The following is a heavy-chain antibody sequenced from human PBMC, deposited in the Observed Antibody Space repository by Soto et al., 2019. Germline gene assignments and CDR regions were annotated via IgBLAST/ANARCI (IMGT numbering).Heavy chain of an antibody. CDR3: ARGFIAAAGSWFDP. V-gene: IGHV1-3*01. CDR2: INAGNGNT. CDR1: GYTFTSYA. J-gene: IGHJ5*02. Sequence: VNVSCKASGYTFTSYAMHWVRQAPGQRLEWMGWINAGNGNTKYSQKFQGRVTITRDTSASTAYMELSSLRSEDTAVYYCARGFIAAAGSWFDPWGQGTLVTVSS. D-gene: IGHD6-13*01.